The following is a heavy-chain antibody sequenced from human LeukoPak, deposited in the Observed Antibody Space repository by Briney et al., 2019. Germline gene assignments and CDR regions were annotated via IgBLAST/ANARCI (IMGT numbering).Heavy chain of an antibody. D-gene: IGHD6-19*01. Sequence: GGSLRLSCAASGFTFSTYWMSWVRQAPGKGLEWVANIKQDGSEKWYVDSVKGRFTISRDNAKNSLYLQMNSLRVEDTAVYYCAREFRSGYNSRWFDYWGQGTLVTVSS. V-gene: IGHV3-7*01. CDR3: AREFRSGYNSRWFDY. CDR1: GFTFSTYW. CDR2: IKQDGSEK. J-gene: IGHJ5*01.